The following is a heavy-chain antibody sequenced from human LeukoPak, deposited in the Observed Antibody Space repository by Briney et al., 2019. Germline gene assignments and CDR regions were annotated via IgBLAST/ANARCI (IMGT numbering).Heavy chain of an antibody. CDR1: GYTFTGYY. Sequence: SVKVSCKASGYTFTGYYMHWVRQAPGKGLEWMGRIIPILGIANYAQKFQGRVTITADKSTSTAYMELSSLRSEDTAVYYCARSHYGDYALNYWGQGTLVTVSS. CDR3: ARSHYGDYALNY. D-gene: IGHD4-17*01. V-gene: IGHV1-69*02. CDR2: IIPILGIA. J-gene: IGHJ4*02.